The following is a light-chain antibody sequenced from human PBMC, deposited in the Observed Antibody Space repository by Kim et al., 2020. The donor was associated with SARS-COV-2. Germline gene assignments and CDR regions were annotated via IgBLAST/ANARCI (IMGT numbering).Light chain of an antibody. Sequence: EIVMTQSQATLSVSPGERATLSCRASQSVSSNLAWYQQKPGQAPRLLIYGASTRATDTPARFSGSGSGTEFTLTISSLQSEDFAVYYCQQFNSWPRGTCGQGTKVDIK. V-gene: IGKV3D-15*01. CDR1: QSVSSN. CDR2: GAS. J-gene: IGKJ1*01. CDR3: QQFNSWPRGT.